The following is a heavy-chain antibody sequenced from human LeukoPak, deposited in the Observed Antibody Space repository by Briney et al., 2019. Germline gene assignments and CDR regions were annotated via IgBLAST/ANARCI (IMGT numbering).Heavy chain of an antibody. Sequence: GGSLRLSCAASGFTFSSYWMSWVRQAPGKGLEWVSSISGGGAGTYYADSVRGRFTISRDNSKNTLYLQMNSLRAEDTALYYCVKDFVRYNIQFDYWGQGVLVTVSS. CDR3: VKDFVRYNIQFDY. J-gene: IGHJ4*02. V-gene: IGHV3-23*01. CDR1: GFTFSSYW. D-gene: IGHD1-1*01. CDR2: ISGGGAGT.